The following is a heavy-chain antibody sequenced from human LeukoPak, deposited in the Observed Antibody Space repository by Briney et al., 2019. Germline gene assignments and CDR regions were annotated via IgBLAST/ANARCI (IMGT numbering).Heavy chain of an antibody. D-gene: IGHD3/OR15-3a*01. Sequence: GGSLRLSCAASGFTFSNAWMSWVRQAPGKGLEWVSSISSSSSYIYYADSVKGRFTISRDNAKNSVYLQMNSLRAEDTAAYYCTRAVAADDFSPGYWGQGTLVTVSS. J-gene: IGHJ4*02. V-gene: IGHV3-21*01. CDR2: ISSSSSYI. CDR1: GFTFSNAW. CDR3: TRAVAADDFSPGY.